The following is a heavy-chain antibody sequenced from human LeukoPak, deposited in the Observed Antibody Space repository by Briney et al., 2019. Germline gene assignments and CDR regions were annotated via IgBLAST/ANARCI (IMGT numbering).Heavy chain of an antibody. CDR1: GGSFSGYY. J-gene: IGHJ2*01. CDR2: INHSGST. Sequence: PSETLSLTCAVYGGSFSGYYWSWIRRPPGKGLEWIGEINHSGSTNYNPSLKSRVTISVDTSKNQFSLKLSSVTAADTAVYYCARGNWYFDLWGRGTLVTVSS. V-gene: IGHV4-34*01. CDR3: ARGNWYFDL.